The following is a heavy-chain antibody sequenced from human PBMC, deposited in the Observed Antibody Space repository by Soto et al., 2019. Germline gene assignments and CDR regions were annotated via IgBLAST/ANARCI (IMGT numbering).Heavy chain of an antibody. V-gene: IGHV3-23*01. CDR2: SGSGYSI. Sequence: GGSLRLSCAASGFTFTRYSMSWVRQAPGKGLECVSSSGSGYSIFYADSVKGRFTISRDNSKNTLFLQMNSLRAEDTAVYYCAKGGGSSWSVVFFDYWGQGALVTVSS. CDR3: AKGGGSSWSVVFFDY. CDR1: GFTFTRYS. J-gene: IGHJ4*02. D-gene: IGHD6-13*01.